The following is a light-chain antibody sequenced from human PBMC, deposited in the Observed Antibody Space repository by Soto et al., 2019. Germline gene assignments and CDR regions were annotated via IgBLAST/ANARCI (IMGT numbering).Light chain of an antibody. V-gene: IGKV2D-29*01. CDR3: LQSLQFPLT. Sequence: DIVMTQTPLSLSVTPGQSASISCKSSQTLLHSNGKSYLYWYLQKAGQAPQLLIYEVSNRFSGVPDMLSGSGSGTDFTLKISRVEAEDVGVYYYLQSLQFPLTFGGGTKVEIK. J-gene: IGKJ4*01. CDR1: QTLLHSNGKSY. CDR2: EVS.